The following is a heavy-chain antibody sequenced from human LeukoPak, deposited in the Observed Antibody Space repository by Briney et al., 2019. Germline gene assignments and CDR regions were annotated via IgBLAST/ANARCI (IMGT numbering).Heavy chain of an antibody. CDR1: GFTFSSYE. D-gene: IGHD2-15*01. J-gene: IGHJ5*02. Sequence: PGGSLRLSCAASGFTFSSYEMNWVRQAPGKGLEWVSYISSSGTTIYYADSVKGRFTISRDNAKNSLYLQMNSLRAEDTAVYYCARVGVVVVATGNLWFDPWGQGTLVTVSS. CDR2: ISSSGTTI. V-gene: IGHV3-48*03. CDR3: ARVGVVVVATGNLWFDP.